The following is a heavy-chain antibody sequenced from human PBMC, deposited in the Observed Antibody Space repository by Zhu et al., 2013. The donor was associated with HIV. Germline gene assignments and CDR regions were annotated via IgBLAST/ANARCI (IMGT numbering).Heavy chain of an antibody. D-gene: IGHD3-16*02. J-gene: IGHJ4*02. CDR2: ISAYNGNT. V-gene: IGHV1-18*01. CDR1: GYTFTSYG. Sequence: QVQLVQSGAEVKKPGASVKVSCKASGYTFTSYGISWVRQAPGQGLEWMGWISAYNGNTNYAQKLQGRVTMTTDTSTSTAYMELRSLRSGDTAVYYCARGHDYIWGSYRPGSFDYWGQGTLVTVSS. CDR3: ARGHDYIWGSYRPGSFDY.